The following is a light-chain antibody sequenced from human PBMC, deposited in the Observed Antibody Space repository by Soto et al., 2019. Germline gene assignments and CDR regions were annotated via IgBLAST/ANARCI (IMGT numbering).Light chain of an antibody. V-gene: IGKV3-20*01. CDR2: GAS. CDR1: QSVSSSY. J-gene: IGKJ5*01. Sequence: EIVLTQSPGTLSLSPGERATLSCRASQSVSSSYLAWYQQKPGQAPRLLIYGASSRATGIPDRFSGSGSGTDFTLTISRLEPEAFSLYYCQKYCLPITCGQGTRLEIK. CDR3: QKYCLPIT.